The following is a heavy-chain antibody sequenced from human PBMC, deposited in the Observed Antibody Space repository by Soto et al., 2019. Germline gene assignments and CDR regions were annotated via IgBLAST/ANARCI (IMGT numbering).Heavy chain of an antibody. D-gene: IGHD1-7*01. CDR1: GFTFSSYS. J-gene: IGHJ3*01. CDR2: ITASGGST. CDR3: AKCLQVYWNYDAFHL. Sequence: EVKLLESGGGLVQPGGSLRLSCATSGFTFSSYSMSWFRQAPGKGLEWVSHITASGGSTYYADSVKGRFTISRDSSTNTLYLQMNSLRAEDTALYYGAKCLQVYWNYDAFHLWGQGTMVTVSS. V-gene: IGHV3-23*01.